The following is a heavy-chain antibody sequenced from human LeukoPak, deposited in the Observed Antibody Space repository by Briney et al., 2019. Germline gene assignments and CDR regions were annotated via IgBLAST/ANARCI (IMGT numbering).Heavy chain of an antibody. Sequence: GGSLRLSCAASGFTFSSYGMHWVRQAPGKGLEWVAVISYDGSNKYYADSVKGRFTISRDNSKNTLYLQMNSLRAEDTAVYYCAREAYCGGNCYISYFDYWGQGTLVTVSS. J-gene: IGHJ4*02. V-gene: IGHV3-30*03. CDR1: GFTFSSYG. D-gene: IGHD2-21*02. CDR3: AREAYCGGNCYISYFDY. CDR2: ISYDGSNK.